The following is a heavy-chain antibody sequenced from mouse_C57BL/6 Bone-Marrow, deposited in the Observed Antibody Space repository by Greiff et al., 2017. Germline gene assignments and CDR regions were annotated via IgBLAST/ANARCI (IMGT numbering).Heavy chain of an antibody. CDR1: GYTFTSYW. D-gene: IGHD1-1*01. V-gene: IGHV1-69*01. Sequence: QVQLQQPGAELVMPGASVKLSCKASGYTFTSYWMHWVKQRPGHGLEWIGEIDPSDSYTNYNQKFKGKSTLTVDKSSSTAYMQLSSLTSEDSAVYYCAPYYGSSYWYFDVWGTGTTVTVSS. J-gene: IGHJ1*03. CDR2: IDPSDSYT. CDR3: APYYGSSYWYFDV.